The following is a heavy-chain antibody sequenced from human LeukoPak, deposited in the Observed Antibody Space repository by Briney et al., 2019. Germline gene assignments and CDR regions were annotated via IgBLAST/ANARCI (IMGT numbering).Heavy chain of an antibody. J-gene: IGHJ6*03. CDR1: GGYISSHY. CDR2: ISNSGST. V-gene: IGHV4-59*11. Sequence: PSETLSLTCTVSGGYISSHYWTWIRQSPVKGLEWIGYISNSGSTSYNPSLKSRVTISIDTSKNQFSLKLSSVTAADTAVYYCGRDALVGYFSYYYMDVWGKGTTVTVSS. CDR3: GRDALVGYFSYYYMDV. D-gene: IGHD2-15*01.